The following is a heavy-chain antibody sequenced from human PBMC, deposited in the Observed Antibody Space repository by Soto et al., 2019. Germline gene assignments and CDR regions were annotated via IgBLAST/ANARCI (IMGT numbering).Heavy chain of an antibody. CDR1: GFTFNNNW. CDR2: IDSYSTTT. Sequence: GGSLRPSCTASGFTFNNNWMHWVRQAPGKGLVWVARIDSYSTTTNYADSVKGRFTISRDNAKNTVFLHLNSLTDEDTAVYYCARGGAMGVDYWGQGTLVTVSS. D-gene: IGHD1-26*01. J-gene: IGHJ4*02. V-gene: IGHV3-74*01. CDR3: ARGGAMGVDY.